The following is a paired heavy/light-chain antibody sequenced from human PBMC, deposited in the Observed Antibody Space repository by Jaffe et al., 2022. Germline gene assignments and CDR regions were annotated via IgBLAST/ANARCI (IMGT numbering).Heavy chain of an antibody. V-gene: IGHV1-69*05. CDR3: ARAMPKGGYSYDRYDPSPAPHFDY. CDR2: IIPIFGTA. D-gene: IGHD5-18*01. Sequence: QVQLVQSGAEVKKPGSSVKVSCKASGGTFSSYAISWVRQAPGQGLEWMGGIIPIFGTANYAQKFQGRVTITTDESTSTAYMELSSLRSEDTAVYYCARAMPKGGYSYDRYDPSPAPHFDYWGQGTLVTVSS. J-gene: IGHJ4*02. CDR1: GGTFSSYA.
Light chain of an antibody. Sequence: EIVLTQSPGTLSLSPGERATLSCRASQSVSSSYLAWYQQKPGQAPRLLIYGASSRATGIPDRFSGSGSGTDFTLTISRLEPEDFAVYYCQQYGSSPPEYTFGQGTKLEIK. CDR2: GAS. CDR3: QQYGSSPPEYT. CDR1: QSVSSSY. V-gene: IGKV3-20*01. J-gene: IGKJ2*01.